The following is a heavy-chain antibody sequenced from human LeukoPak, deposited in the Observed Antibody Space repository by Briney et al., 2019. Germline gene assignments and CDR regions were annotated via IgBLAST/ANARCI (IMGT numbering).Heavy chain of an antibody. CDR2: INHSGST. D-gene: IGHD3-22*01. CDR3: ARSRGYYYDSSGYRGIFDY. J-gene: IGHJ4*02. V-gene: IGHV4-34*01. CDR1: GGSFSGYY. Sequence: SETLSLTCAVYGGSFSGYYWSWIRQPPGKGLEWIGEINHSGSTNYNPSLKSRVTISVDTSKNQFSLKLSSVTAADTAVYYCARSRGYYYDSSGYRGIFDYWGQGTLVTVSS.